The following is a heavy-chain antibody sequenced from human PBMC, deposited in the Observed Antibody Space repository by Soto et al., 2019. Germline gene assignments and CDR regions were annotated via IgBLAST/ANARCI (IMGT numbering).Heavy chain of an antibody. J-gene: IGHJ5*02. CDR1: GGTFSSYA. CDR3: ARANSSRLPTRNTNNWFDP. V-gene: IGHV1-69*13. Sequence: ASVKVSCKASGGTFSSYAMSWVRQAPGQGLDWMGGIIPIFGTANYAQKFQGRVTITADESTSTAYMELSSLRSEDTAVYYCARANSSRLPTRNTNNWFDPWGQGTLVTVSS. D-gene: IGHD6-13*01. CDR2: IIPIFGTA.